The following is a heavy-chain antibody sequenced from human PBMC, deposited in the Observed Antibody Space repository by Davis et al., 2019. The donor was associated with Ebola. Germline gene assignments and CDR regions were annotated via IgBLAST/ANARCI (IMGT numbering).Heavy chain of an antibody. J-gene: IGHJ6*02. CDR2: LWYDGSNK. CDR1: GFTFSSYG. D-gene: IGHD4-17*01. CDR3: ARGAPGIYGDYENYYGMDV. Sequence: GESLKISCAASGFTFSSYGMHWVRQAPGKGLEWVAVLWYDGSNKYYADSVKGRFTISRDNSKNTLYLQMNSLRAEDTAVYYCARGAPGIYGDYENYYGMDVWGQGTTVTVSS. V-gene: IGHV3-33*01.